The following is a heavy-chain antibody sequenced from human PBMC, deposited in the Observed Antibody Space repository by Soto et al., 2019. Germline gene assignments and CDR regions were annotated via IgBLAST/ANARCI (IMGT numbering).Heavy chain of an antibody. CDR1: GGSFSGYY. J-gene: IGHJ6*02. CDR2: INHSGST. D-gene: IGHD1-26*01. Sequence: SETLSLTCAVYGGSFSGYYWSWIRQPPGKGLEWIGEINHSGSTNYNPSLKSRVTISVDTSKNQFSLKLSSVTAADTAVYYCARNGTWGMDVWGQGTTVTVSS. CDR3: ARNGTWGMDV. V-gene: IGHV4-34*01.